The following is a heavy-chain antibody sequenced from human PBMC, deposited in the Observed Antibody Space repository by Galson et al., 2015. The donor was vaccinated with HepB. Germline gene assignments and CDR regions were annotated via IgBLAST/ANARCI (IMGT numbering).Heavy chain of an antibody. CDR3: AKGFGELLWFGELDDAFDI. Sequence: SLRLSCAASGFTFSDYSMSWVRQAPGKGLEWVSYISSSRSYKNYADSVKGRFTISRDNSKNSLYLQMNSLRAEDTALYYCAKGFGELLWFGELDDAFDIWGQGTMVTVSS. CDR1: GFTFSDYS. D-gene: IGHD3-10*01. J-gene: IGHJ3*02. CDR2: ISSSRSYK. V-gene: IGHV3-11*05.